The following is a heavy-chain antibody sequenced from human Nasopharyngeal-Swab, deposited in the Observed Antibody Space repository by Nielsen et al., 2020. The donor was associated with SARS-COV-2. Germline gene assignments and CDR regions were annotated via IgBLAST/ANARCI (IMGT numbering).Heavy chain of an antibody. CDR2: TSYDGSNK. J-gene: IGHJ4*02. CDR3: ARSLGGYDYFDY. D-gene: IGHD5-12*01. V-gene: IGHV3-30-3*01. Sequence: WIRQPPGKGLEWVAVTSYDGSNKYYADSVKGRFTISRDNSKNTLYLQMNSLRAEDTAVYYCARSLGGYDYFDYWGQGTLVTVSS.